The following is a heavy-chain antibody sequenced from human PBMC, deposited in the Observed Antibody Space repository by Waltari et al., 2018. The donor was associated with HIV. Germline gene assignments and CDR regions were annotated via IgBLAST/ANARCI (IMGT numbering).Heavy chain of an antibody. J-gene: IGHJ4*02. Sequence: VRLVELGGVLVHPVGSLRSSCAALRLPVRPSHLGRVRQAPGNGLECGSVIYSGGTTYYADSLRGRFTISRDNSKNTLYLQMNSLTAEDTAVYYCARGVEGYCTSTSCYLLYWGQGTLVAVSS. D-gene: IGHD2-2*01. CDR2: IYSGGTT. CDR1: RLPVRPSH. CDR3: ARGVEGYCTSTSCYLLY. V-gene: IGHV3-53*01.